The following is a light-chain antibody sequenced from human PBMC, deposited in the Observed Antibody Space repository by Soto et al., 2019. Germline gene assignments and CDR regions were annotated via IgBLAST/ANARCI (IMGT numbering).Light chain of an antibody. CDR2: GAS. J-gene: IGKJ3*01. V-gene: IGKV3-20*01. CDR1: QSVSSNF. CDR3: QQYVTSPPGVT. Sequence: EIVLTQSPGTLSLSPGERATLSCRASQSVSSNFLSWYQQKPGQAPRLLIYGASSRATGIPDRFSGRGSGTDFTLTISRMEPEEFAVYYCQQYVTSPPGVTFGPGTKVEIK.